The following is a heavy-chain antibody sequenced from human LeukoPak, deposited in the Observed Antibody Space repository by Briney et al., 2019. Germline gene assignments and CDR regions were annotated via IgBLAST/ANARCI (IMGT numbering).Heavy chain of an antibody. J-gene: IGHJ4*02. D-gene: IGHD4-11*01. Sequence: GGSLRLSCAASGFTFDDYAMHWVRQAPGKGLEWVSVINWNSGIIASADSVKGRFTISRDNAKNSLYLQMNSLRAEDTAVYYCAILTTRRSAPIYWGQGTLVTVSS. CDR1: GFTFDDYA. V-gene: IGHV3-9*01. CDR3: AILTTRRSAPIY. CDR2: INWNSGII.